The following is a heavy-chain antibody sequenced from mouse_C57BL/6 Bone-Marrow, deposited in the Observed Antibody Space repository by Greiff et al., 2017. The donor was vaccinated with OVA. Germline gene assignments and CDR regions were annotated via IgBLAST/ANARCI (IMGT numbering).Heavy chain of an antibody. CDR3: ARRRGYDYDGRRAYYFDY. J-gene: IGHJ2*01. CDR1: GFSLSTSGMG. Sequence: QVTLKESGPGILQSSQTLSLTCSFSGFSLSTSGMGVSWIRQPSGKGLEWLAHIYWDDDKRYNPSLKSRLTISKDTSRNQVFLKITSVDTADTATYYCARRRGYDYDGRRAYYFDYWGQGTTLTVSS. CDR2: IYWDDDK. D-gene: IGHD2-4*01. V-gene: IGHV8-12*01.